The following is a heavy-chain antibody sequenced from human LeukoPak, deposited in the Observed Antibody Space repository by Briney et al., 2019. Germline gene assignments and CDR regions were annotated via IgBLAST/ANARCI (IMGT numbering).Heavy chain of an antibody. Sequence: PSETLSLTYTVSGGSISCCHWSCIRQPPGKGLEWIGYIYYTGSTNCNPSLKSRVTISIDTSKNQFSLKLSSVTAADTAVYYCARHGQNHGFDILGQGTMVTVSS. J-gene: IGHJ3*02. CDR1: GGSISCCH. CDR2: IYYTGST. V-gene: IGHV4-59*08. CDR3: ARHGQNHGFDI.